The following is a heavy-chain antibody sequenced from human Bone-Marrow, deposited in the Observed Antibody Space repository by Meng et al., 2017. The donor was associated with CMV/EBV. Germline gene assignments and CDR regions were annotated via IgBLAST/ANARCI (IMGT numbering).Heavy chain of an antibody. J-gene: IGHJ4*02. CDR3: RVPGALDY. D-gene: IGHD2-2*01. CDR1: GFTFDDYA. V-gene: IGHV3-9*01. CDR2: ISWNSAYI. Sequence: SLKISCAASGFTFDDYAMHWVRQAPGKGLEWVSGISWNSAYIGYADSAKGRFTISRDNAKNSLYLQMNSLRAEDTAVYYCRVPGALDYWGQGTLVTVSS.